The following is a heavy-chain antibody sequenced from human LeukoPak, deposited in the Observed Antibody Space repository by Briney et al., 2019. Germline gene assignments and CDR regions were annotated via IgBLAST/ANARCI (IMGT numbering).Heavy chain of an antibody. Sequence: PGRSLRLSCAASGFTFSSYGMHWVRQAPGKGLEWVTVISDAGSNKYYVDSVKGRFTISRDNSKNTLYLQMNSLRAEDTAVYYCAKSAYSYGYSYMDVWGKGTTVTVSS. CDR3: AKSAYSYGYSYMDV. CDR2: ISDAGSNK. D-gene: IGHD5-18*01. CDR1: GFTFSSYG. V-gene: IGHV3-30*18. J-gene: IGHJ6*03.